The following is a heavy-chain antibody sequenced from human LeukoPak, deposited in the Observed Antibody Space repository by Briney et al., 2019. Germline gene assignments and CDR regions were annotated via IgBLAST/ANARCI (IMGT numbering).Heavy chain of an antibody. CDR1: GFTFSSYA. CDR3: AREGCSSTSCYEEGPDYYYYYGMDV. D-gene: IGHD2-2*01. CDR2: ISYDGSHK. J-gene: IGHJ6*04. V-gene: IGHV3-30*04. Sequence: GGSLRLSCAASGFTFSSYAMHWVRQAPGKGLEWVAVISYDGSHKNYADSVKGRFTISRDNSKNTVYLQMNSLRPEDTAVYYCAREGCSSTSCYEEGPDYYYYYGMDVWGKGTTVTVSS.